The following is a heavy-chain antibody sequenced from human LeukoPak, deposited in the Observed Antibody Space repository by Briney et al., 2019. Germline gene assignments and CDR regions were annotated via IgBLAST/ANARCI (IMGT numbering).Heavy chain of an antibody. D-gene: IGHD4-11*01. CDR2: IYSGSST. CDR3: ARDPEGRLHFDY. V-gene: IGHV3-53*01. CDR1: GFTVSSNY. Sequence: GGSLRLSCAASGFTVSSNYMSWVRQAPGKGLEWVSVIYSGSSTYYADSVKGRFTISRDNSKNTLYLQMNSLRAEDTAVYYCARDPEGRLHFDYWGQGTLVTVSS. J-gene: IGHJ4*02.